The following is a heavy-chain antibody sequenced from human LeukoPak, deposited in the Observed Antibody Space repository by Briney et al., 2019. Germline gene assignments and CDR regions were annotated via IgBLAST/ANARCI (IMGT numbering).Heavy chain of an antibody. J-gene: IGHJ4*02. CDR3: VGSYLGY. D-gene: IGHD3-10*01. CDR1: GFTFSNAW. Sequence: GGSLRLSCAASGFTFSNAWMNWVRQAPGKGLEWIGRIKSKTDGGTTDYTTPVKGRFTISRDDSKNTLYLQMNSLKAEDTAVYYCVGSYLGYWGQGTLVTVSS. V-gene: IGHV3-15*01. CDR2: IKSKTDGGTT.